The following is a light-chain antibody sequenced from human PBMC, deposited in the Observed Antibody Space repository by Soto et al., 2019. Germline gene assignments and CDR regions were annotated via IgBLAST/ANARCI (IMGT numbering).Light chain of an antibody. Sequence: QSALTQPASVSGSTGQSITISCTGTSSDVGGYNYVSWYQQHPGKAPKLMIYDVSNRTSGVSNRFSGSKSGNTASLTISGPQAEDEADYYCSSYTSSSTPVVFGGGTKVTVL. CDR1: SSDVGGYNY. CDR3: SSYTSSSTPVV. J-gene: IGLJ2*01. V-gene: IGLV2-14*01. CDR2: DVS.